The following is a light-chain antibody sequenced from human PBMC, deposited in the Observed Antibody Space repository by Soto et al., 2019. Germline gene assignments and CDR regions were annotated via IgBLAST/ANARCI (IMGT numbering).Light chain of an antibody. V-gene: IGLV2-8*01. CDR3: SSYAGSNNSYV. Sequence: QSALTQPSTASGSPGQSVTISCTGTSSDVGGYNYVSWYQQHPGKAPTLMIYEVSKRPSGVPDRFSGSKSGNTASLTFSGLQADDEADYYCSSYAGSNNSYVFGTGTKVTVL. CDR2: EVS. CDR1: SSDVGGYNY. J-gene: IGLJ1*01.